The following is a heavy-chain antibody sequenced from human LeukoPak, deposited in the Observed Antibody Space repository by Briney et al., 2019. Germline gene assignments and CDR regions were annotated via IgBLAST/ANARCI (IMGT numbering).Heavy chain of an antibody. CDR1: GXTVXSNY. CDR2: LYSGGTT. J-gene: IGHJ4*02. D-gene: IGHD2-8*02. Sequence: SXRXSCXAXGXTVXSNYMTWVRQAPGKGLEWVSVLYSGGTTYYADSVKGRFTISRHNSKNTLYLQMNSLRAEDTAVYYCARAGCSGGVCLYYFDYWGQGTLVTVAS. V-gene: IGHV3-53*04. CDR3: ARAGCSGGVCLYYFDY.